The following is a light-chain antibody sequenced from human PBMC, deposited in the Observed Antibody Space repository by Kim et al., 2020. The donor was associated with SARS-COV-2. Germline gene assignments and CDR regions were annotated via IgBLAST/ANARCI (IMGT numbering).Light chain of an antibody. V-gene: IGLV3-25*03. CDR1: ALPKQY. CDR3: QSANVTSGIVV. Sequence: SYELTQPPSVSVSPGQTATITCSGDALPKQYTHWHHQKPGQAPVLVVYQDTERPSGIPERFSGSFSGNTVTLTITGVQAEDEGDYYCQSANVTSGIVVFGGGTQLTVL. CDR2: QDT. J-gene: IGLJ2*01.